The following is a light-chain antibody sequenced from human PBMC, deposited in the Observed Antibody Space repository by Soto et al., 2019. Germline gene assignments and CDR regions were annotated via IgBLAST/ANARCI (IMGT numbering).Light chain of an antibody. V-gene: IGKV1-12*01. CDR2: GAS. J-gene: IGKJ2*01. CDR1: QGISFW. CDR3: LQSNSYPFN. Sequence: DIQMTQFPSSVSASVGDSVTITCRASQGISFWLAWYQQKPGKAPRLLIYGASTWQSGVPSRFRGGGGGTDFTLTISSLQHEDSATYYCLQSNSYPFNFGQGTKLEIK.